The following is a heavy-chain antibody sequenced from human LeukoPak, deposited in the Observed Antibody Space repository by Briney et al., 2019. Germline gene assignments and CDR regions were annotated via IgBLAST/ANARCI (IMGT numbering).Heavy chain of an antibody. CDR1: GFTFSSYS. CDR2: ISGRGSRT. V-gene: IGHV3-23*01. J-gene: IGHJ6*02. CDR3: AKEVTYGSGPPGFSGMDV. Sequence: GGSLRLSCAASGFTFSSYSMNWVRQAPGKGLEWVSGISGRGSRTYYAESVKGRFTISRENSKETLFLQMNSLRVEDTAVYYCAKEVTYGSGPPGFSGMDVWGQGTTVTVSS. D-gene: IGHD3-10*01.